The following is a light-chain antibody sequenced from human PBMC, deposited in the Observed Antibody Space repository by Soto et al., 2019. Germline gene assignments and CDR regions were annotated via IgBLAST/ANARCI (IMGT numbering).Light chain of an antibody. Sequence: QSVLTQPPSVSAAPGQKVTISCSGFSSNIGNNYVSWYQQVPGTAPKLLIYENNKGPSGIPDRFSGSKSGTSATLDITGLQTGDEADYYCGTWDSSLSAGVFGGGTKVTVL. V-gene: IGLV1-51*01. J-gene: IGLJ2*01. CDR3: GTWDSSLSAGV. CDR2: ENN. CDR1: SSNIGNNY.